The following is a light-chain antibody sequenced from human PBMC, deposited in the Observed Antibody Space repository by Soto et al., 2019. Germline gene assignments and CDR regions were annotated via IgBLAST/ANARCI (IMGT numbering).Light chain of an antibody. V-gene: IGKV2-24*01. Sequence: DVVLTQTPLSSPVTLGQPASISCKSSQSLLHSDGNTYLSWLHQRPGQPLRLLIYRISNRFSGVPDRFSGSGSGTDFTLKISRVEAEDVGVYYCMQATHYPPYTFGQGTKLEIK. CDR1: QSLLHSDGNTY. CDR3: MQATHYPPYT. CDR2: RIS. J-gene: IGKJ2*01.